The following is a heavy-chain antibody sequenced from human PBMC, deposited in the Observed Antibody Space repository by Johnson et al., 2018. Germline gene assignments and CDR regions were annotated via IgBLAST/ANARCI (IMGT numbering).Heavy chain of an antibody. D-gene: IGHD2-8*01. CDR1: GGSISSSSYY. V-gene: IGHV4-39*01. CDR2: SYYSGST. Sequence: QVQLQESGPGLVKPSETLSLTCTVSGGSISSSSYYWGWIRQPPGKGLEWIGSSYYSGSTYYNPSLKSPVTITVDTSKNQFSLKLSSVTAADTAVYYCAWVHVLMVYAFLMGWFDPWGQGTLVTVSS. CDR3: AWVHVLMVYAFLMGWFDP. J-gene: IGHJ5*02.